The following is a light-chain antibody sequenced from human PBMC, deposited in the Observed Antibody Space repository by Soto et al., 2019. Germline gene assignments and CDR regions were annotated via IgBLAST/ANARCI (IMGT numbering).Light chain of an antibody. Sequence: DVVMTQSPLSLPVTLGQPASISCRSSQSLIHSDGDTYLNWFQQRPGQSPRRLIYKVSDRDSGDPDRFGGSGSGTDFTLKISRVEAEDVGVYYCMQGTHWPWTFGQGTEVEIK. J-gene: IGKJ1*01. V-gene: IGKV2-30*02. CDR1: QSLIHSDGDTY. CDR2: KVS. CDR3: MQGTHWPWT.